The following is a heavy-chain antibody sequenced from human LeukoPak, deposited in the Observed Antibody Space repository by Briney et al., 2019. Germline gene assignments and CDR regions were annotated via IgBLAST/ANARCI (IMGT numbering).Heavy chain of an antibody. CDR3: AKEGDCSTTSCLTGGLDV. CDR2: IYTGGST. J-gene: IGHJ6*04. D-gene: IGHD2-2*01. CDR1: GFIVSANY. Sequence: PGGSLRLSCAASGFIVSANYMSWVRQAPGKGLEWVSVIYTGGSTYYADSVKGRFTISRHNSKNTVYLQMTSLRAEDTAVYYCAKEGDCSTTSCLTGGLDVWGKGTTVTVS. V-gene: IGHV3-53*01.